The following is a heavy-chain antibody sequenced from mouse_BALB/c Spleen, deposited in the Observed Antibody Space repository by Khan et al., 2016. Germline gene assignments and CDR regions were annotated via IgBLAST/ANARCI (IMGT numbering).Heavy chain of an antibody. D-gene: IGHD2-1*01. CDR2: IDLETGGT. Sequence: QVRLQQSGAELVRPGASVTLSCKASGYTFSDYEMHWVKQTPVHGLQWIGSIDLETGGTASNQKFKGPAPLPAGRSSSTSYMELRSLTSEDSAVDYCTRKGIFYGTYDFDSWGQGTTLTVSS. CDR3: TRKGIFYGTYDFDS. V-gene: IGHV1-15*01. J-gene: IGHJ2*01. CDR1: GYTFSDYE.